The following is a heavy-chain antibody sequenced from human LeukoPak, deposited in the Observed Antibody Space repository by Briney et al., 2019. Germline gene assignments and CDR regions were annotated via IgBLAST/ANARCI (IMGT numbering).Heavy chain of an antibody. Sequence: SETLSLTCTVSGGSISSSNYYWGWIRQPPGKGLEWIGSIYDSGSTYYNPSLKSRVTISVDTSKKQFSLKLSSVTAADTAVYYCARWGAAAGADYWGQGTLVIVSS. CDR2: IYDSGST. J-gene: IGHJ4*02. CDR1: GGSISSSNYY. D-gene: IGHD6-13*01. CDR3: ARWGAAAGADY. V-gene: IGHV4-39*07.